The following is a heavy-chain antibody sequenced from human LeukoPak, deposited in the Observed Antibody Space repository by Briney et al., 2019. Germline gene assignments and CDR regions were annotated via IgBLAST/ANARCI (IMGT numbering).Heavy chain of an antibody. CDR1: GYTFTSYA. Sequence: ASVKVSCKASGYTFTSYAMNWVRQAPGQGLEWMGWINTNTGNPTYAQGFTGRFVFSLDTSVSTAYLQISSLKAEGTAVYYCARESAGYSYGNPGFDYWGQGTLVSVSS. CDR3: ARESAGYSYGNPGFDY. CDR2: INTNTGNP. V-gene: IGHV7-4-1*02. D-gene: IGHD5-18*01. J-gene: IGHJ4*02.